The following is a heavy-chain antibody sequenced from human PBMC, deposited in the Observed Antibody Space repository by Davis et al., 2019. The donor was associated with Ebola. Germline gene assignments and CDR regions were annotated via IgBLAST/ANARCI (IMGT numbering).Heavy chain of an antibody. V-gene: IGHV1-46*04. D-gene: IGHD3-3*01. CDR3: ARATTYYDFSHLDV. J-gene: IGHJ6*02. Sequence: ASVKVSCKASGGTFSSFGVNWVRQAPGPGLEWMGKINPSGGDTSYAQKLQGRITMTRDTSTNTVYLDLSSLRSEDSAVYYCARATTYYDFSHLDVWGQGTTVTVSS. CDR1: GGTFSSFG. CDR2: INPSGGDT.